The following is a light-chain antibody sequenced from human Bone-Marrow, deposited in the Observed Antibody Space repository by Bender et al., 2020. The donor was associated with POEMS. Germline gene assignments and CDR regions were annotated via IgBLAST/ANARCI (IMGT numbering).Light chain of an antibody. J-gene: IGLJ2*01. V-gene: IGLV1-47*02. CDR1: SSNIGSNY. CDR2: SSH. CDR3: SSKTRRNTVV. Sequence: QSVLTQPPSASGTPGQRVTISCSGSSSNIGSNYVYWYQQLPGTAPKLLIYSSHRRPSEVPDRFSGSRSGTSASLAISGLQSEDEADYYCSSKTRRNTVVFGGGTKVSVL.